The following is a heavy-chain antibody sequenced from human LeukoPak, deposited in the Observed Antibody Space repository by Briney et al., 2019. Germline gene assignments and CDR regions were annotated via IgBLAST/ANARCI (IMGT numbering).Heavy chain of an antibody. CDR1: GYSFNSYW. CDR3: ARAHYDYVWGSYRRPYYYYYYMDV. CDR2: MNPNSGNT. Sequence: GESLKISCKGSGYSFNSYWIGWVRQATGQGLEWMGWMNPNSGNTGYAQKFQGRVTMTRNTSISTAYMELSSLRSEDTAVYYCARAHYDYVWGSYRRPYYYYYYMDVWGKGTTVTISS. D-gene: IGHD3-16*02. J-gene: IGHJ6*03. V-gene: IGHV1-8*02.